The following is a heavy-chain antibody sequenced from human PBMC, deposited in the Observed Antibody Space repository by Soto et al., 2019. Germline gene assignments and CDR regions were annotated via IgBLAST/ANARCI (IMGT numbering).Heavy chain of an antibody. J-gene: IGHJ5*02. Sequence: GESLKISCKGSGYSFTSYWIGWVRQMPGKGLEWLGIIYPGDSDTRYSPSFQGQVTISADKSISTAYLQWSSLKASDTAMYYCARLRFLEWYLPPNWFDPWGQGTLVTVSS. CDR1: GYSFTSYW. D-gene: IGHD3-3*01. CDR3: ARLRFLEWYLPPNWFDP. CDR2: IYPGDSDT. V-gene: IGHV5-51*01.